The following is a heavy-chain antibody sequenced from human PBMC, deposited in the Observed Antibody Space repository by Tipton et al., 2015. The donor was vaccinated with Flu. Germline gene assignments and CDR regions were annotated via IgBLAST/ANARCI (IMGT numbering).Heavy chain of an antibody. J-gene: IGHJ2*01. V-gene: IGHV1-2*02. CDR1: GYTFTGYY. D-gene: IGHD2-2*01. Sequence: QSGAEVKKPGASVKVSCKASGYTFTGYYMHWVRQAPGQGLEWMGWINPNSGGTNYAQKFQGRVTMTRDTSISTAYMELSRLRSDDTAVYYCARDAYCSSTSCYLWYFDLWGRGTLVTVSS. CDR2: INPNSGGT. CDR3: ARDAYCSSTSCYLWYFDL.